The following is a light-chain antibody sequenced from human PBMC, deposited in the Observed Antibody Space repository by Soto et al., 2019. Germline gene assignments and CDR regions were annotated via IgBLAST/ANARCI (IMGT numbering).Light chain of an antibody. CDR1: SSDVGSYNL. V-gene: IGLV2-14*02. CDR3: TSYTNRYTYV. Sequence: QSVLTQPASVSGSPGQSITISCTGTSSDVGSYNLVSWYQQHPGKAPKLMIYNVSNRPSGVSNRFSGSKSGNTASLTISGLQAEDEADYYCTSYTNRYTYVFGTGTKVTVL. CDR2: NVS. J-gene: IGLJ1*01.